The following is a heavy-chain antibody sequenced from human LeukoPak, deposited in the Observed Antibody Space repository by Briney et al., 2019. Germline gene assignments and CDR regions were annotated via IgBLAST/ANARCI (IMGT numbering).Heavy chain of an antibody. V-gene: IGHV3-21*01. D-gene: IGHD2-2*03. CDR1: GFTFSSYS. J-gene: IGHJ4*02. Sequence: PGGSLRLSCAASGFTFSSYSVNWVRQAPGKGLEWVSSISSSSSYIYYADSVKGRFTISRDNAKNSLYLQMNSLRAEDTAVYYCARVGGYCSSTSCFQFDYWGQGTLVTVSS. CDR3: ARVGGYCSSTSCFQFDY. CDR2: ISSSSSYI.